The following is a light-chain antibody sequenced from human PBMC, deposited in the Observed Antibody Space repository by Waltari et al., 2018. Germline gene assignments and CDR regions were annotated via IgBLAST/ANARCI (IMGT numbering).Light chain of an antibody. Sequence: DIVMTQSPDSLAVSLGESATINFKSSQSVLYSSNNKNYLAWYQTKPVQPPKLLIYWASTRESGVPDRFSVSGSGTDFTLTISSLQAEDVAVYYCQQYYSTPRTFGQGTKVEIK. CDR2: WAS. J-gene: IGKJ1*01. CDR1: QSVLYSSNNKNY. V-gene: IGKV4-1*01. CDR3: QQYYSTPRT.